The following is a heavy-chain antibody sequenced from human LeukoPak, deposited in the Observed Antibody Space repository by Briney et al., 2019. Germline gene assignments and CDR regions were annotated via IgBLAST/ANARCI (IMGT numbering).Heavy chain of an antibody. J-gene: IGHJ4*02. Sequence: GGSLRLSWAASGFTFGNYAISWVRQAPGKMLEWVSALTDSGINTYYANSVRGRFTISRDNPRSTLYLQMSSLRAEDSAVYYCAKSPLGTCTGAKCYPLDYWGQGTLVTVSS. CDR3: AKSPLGTCTGAKCYPLDY. CDR1: GFTFGNYA. CDR2: LTDSGINT. D-gene: IGHD2-8*02. V-gene: IGHV3-23*01.